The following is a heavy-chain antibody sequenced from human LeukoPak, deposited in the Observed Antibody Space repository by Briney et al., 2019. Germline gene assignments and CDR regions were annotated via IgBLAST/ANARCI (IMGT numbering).Heavy chain of an antibody. Sequence: SETLSLTCTVSGGSISSYYWSWIRQPPGKGLEWIGYIYYSGSTNYNPSLKSRVTISVDTSKNQFSLKLSSVTAADTAVYYCARLMVATSDWFDPWGQGTLVTVSS. J-gene: IGHJ5*02. V-gene: IGHV4-59*08. CDR3: ARLMVATSDWFDP. D-gene: IGHD5-12*01. CDR1: GGSISSYY. CDR2: IYYSGST.